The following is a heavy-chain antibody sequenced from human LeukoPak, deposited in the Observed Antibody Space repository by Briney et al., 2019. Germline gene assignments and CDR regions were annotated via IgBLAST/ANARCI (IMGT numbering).Heavy chain of an antibody. CDR2: INPNNGGT. J-gene: IGHJ6*02. CDR1: GYTFTGHY. V-gene: IGHV1-2*02. CDR3: ARDRVPFYSSTFKDYYLQYGLDV. D-gene: IGHD6-13*01. Sequence: ASVKVSCKASGYTFTGHYIHWVRQAPGQGLEWMGWINPNNGGTSYAQKFQGRVSVTRDTSITTAYMEPSRLRSDDTALYYCARDRVPFYSSTFKDYYLQYGLDVWGQGTTVTVSS.